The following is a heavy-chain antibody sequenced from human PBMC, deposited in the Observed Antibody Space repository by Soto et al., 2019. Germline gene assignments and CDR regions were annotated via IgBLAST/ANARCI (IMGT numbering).Heavy chain of an antibody. V-gene: IGHV1-18*01. CDR1: GYTFTNFA. Sequence: VASVKVSCKTSGYTFTNFALSWVRQAPGQGLEWIGFVSANNGFTHFAQKFQGRVSVKTDTSINTVYLDLRSLSSDDTAVYYCARGGAARHLDSWGQGTPVTVSS. J-gene: IGHJ5*01. D-gene: IGHD6-6*01. CDR3: ARGGAARHLDS. CDR2: VSANNGFT.